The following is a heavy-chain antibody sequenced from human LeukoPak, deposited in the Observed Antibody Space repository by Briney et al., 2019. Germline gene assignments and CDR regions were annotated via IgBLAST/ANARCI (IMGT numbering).Heavy chain of an antibody. D-gene: IGHD3-3*01. Sequence: SETLSLTCTVSGGSISSGGYYWSWIRQHPGKGLEWIGYIYYSGSTYYNPSLKSRVTISVDTSKNQFSLKLSSVTAADTAVYYCATNRYDFWSGYSAFDIWGQGTMVTVSS. CDR3: ATNRYDFWSGYSAFDI. CDR2: IYYSGST. J-gene: IGHJ3*02. V-gene: IGHV4-31*03. CDR1: GGSISSGGYY.